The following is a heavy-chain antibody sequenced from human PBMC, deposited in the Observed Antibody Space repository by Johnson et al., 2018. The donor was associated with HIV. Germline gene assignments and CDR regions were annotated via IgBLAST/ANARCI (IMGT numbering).Heavy chain of an antibody. CDR1: GFTFDDYA. CDR2: INWNGGST. J-gene: IGHJ3*02. Sequence: EVQVVESGGGVVRPGGSLRVSCEASGFTFDDYAMSWVRQPPGKGLEWVSGINWNGGSTGYADSMKGRFTISRDNSKNTLSMQMNSLRAEDTAVYYCAKASGNGYYVDAFDIWGQGTRVTVSS. D-gene: IGHD3-3*01. CDR3: AKASGNGYYVDAFDI. V-gene: IGHV3-20*04.